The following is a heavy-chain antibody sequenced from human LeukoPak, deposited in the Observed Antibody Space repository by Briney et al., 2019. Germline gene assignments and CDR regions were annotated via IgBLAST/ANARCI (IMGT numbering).Heavy chain of an antibody. CDR3: AKDRGAARSVPRYYFDY. CDR2: ISSSSSPI. V-gene: IGHV3-48*04. D-gene: IGHD6-6*01. Sequence: QSGGSLRLSCAASGFTFSKYSMNWVRQAPGKGLEWVSYISSSSSPIYYADSVKGRFTISRDNAKNTLYLQMNSLRAEDTAVYYCAKDRGAARSVPRYYFDYWGQGTLVTVSS. J-gene: IGHJ4*02. CDR1: GFTFSKYS.